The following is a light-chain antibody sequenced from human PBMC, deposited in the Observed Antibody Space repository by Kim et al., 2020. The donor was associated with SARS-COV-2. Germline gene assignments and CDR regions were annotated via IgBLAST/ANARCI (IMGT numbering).Light chain of an antibody. V-gene: IGKV1-39*01. CDR3: QQSYITPFT. J-gene: IGKJ3*01. CDR2: AAS. Sequence: DIQMTQSPSSLSASVGDRVTITCRTSQSISSHLNWYHQKPGRAPKLLSYAASTLQGGVPSRFSGSGSETDFTLTISSLQPEDFVTYFCQQSYITPFTFGPGTKVDIK. CDR1: QSISSH.